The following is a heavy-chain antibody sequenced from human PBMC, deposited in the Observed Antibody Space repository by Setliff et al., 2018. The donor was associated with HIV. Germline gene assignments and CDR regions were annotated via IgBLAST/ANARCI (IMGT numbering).Heavy chain of an antibody. Sequence: ASVKVSCKPSGGTFNNFAISWVRQAPGQGLEWMGGIIPMFGRVNYAQKLQGRVTITADESTNTAYMELSSLRAEDTAVYFCARSITMVRGIRQDYFDYWGQGTLVTVSS. CDR3: ARSITMVRGIRQDYFDY. D-gene: IGHD3-10*01. J-gene: IGHJ4*02. CDR2: IIPMFGRV. CDR1: GGTFNNFA. V-gene: IGHV1-69*13.